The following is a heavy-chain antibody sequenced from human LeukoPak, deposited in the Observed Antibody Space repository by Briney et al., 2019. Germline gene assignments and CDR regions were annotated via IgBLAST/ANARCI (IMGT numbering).Heavy chain of an antibody. CDR1: GYTFTGYY. CDR2: INPNTGGT. D-gene: IGHD6-6*01. CDR3: ASYPRYSSSPPFDY. Sequence: ASVKVSCKASGYTFTGYYMHWVGQAPGQGVEWMGWINPNTGGTNYAQNFQGRVTMTRDTSISTAYMELSGLRSDDTAVYYCASYPRYSSSPPFDYWGQGTLVTVSS. J-gene: IGHJ4*02. V-gene: IGHV1-2*02.